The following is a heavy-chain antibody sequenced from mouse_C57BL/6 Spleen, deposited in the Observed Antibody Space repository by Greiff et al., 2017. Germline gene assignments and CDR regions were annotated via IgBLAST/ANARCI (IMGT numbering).Heavy chain of an antibody. V-gene: IGHV3-6*01. CDR3: ARGKLGYWYFDV. CDR2: ISYDGSN. CDR1: GYSITSGYY. Sequence: EVKLMESGPGLVKPSQSLSLTCSVTGYSITSGYYWNWIRQFPGNKLEWMGYISYDGSNNYNPSLKNRISITRDTSKNQFFLKLNSVTTEDTATYYCARGKLGYWYFDVWGTGTTVTVSS. J-gene: IGHJ1*03.